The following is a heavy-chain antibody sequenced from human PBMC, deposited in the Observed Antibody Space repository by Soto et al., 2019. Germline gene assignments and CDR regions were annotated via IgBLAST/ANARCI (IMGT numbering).Heavy chain of an antibody. CDR3: ARDVGSGWFDY. D-gene: IGHD6-19*01. V-gene: IGHV3-7*05. J-gene: IGHJ4*02. CDR2: INRDGSEK. Sequence: GGSLRLSCAASGFTFRGYWMTWVRQAPGKGLEWVANINRDGSEKNHVDSVKGRFTISRDNAKNSLYLQMNSLRAEDTAIYYCARDVGSGWFDYWGQGTPVTVSS. CDR1: GFTFRGYW.